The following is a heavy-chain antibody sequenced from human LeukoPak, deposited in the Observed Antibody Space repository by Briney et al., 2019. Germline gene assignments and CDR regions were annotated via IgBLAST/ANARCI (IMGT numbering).Heavy chain of an antibody. CDR3: AKIGEAAAGTLRAFDI. V-gene: IGHV3-21*01. J-gene: IGHJ3*02. Sequence: GGSLRLSCVVSGLTSTGYSMTWVRQAPGKGLQWVSSISSSSDYIFYADSVKGRFTISRDNAKNSLYLQMNSLRAEDTAVYYCAKIGEAAAGTLRAFDIWGQGTMVTVSS. CDR2: ISSSSDYI. CDR1: GLTSTGYS. D-gene: IGHD6-13*01.